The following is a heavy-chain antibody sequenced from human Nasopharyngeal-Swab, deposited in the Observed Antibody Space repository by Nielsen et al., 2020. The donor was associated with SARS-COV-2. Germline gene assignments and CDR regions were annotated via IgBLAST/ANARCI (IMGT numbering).Heavy chain of an antibody. Sequence: RQAPGKGLEWIGSIYYSGSTYYNPSLKSRVTISVDTSKNQFSLKLSSVTAADTAVYYCARHGLSGITIFGVVIPKNWFDPWGQGTLVTVSS. J-gene: IGHJ5*02. CDR3: ARHGLSGITIFGVVIPKNWFDP. V-gene: IGHV4-39*01. CDR2: IYYSGST. D-gene: IGHD3-3*01.